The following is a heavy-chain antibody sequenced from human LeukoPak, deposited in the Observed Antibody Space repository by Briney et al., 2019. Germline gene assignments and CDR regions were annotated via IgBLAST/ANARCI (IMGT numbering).Heavy chain of an antibody. D-gene: IGHD6-6*01. Sequence: SETLSLTCAVSGGSISSGGYSWSWIRQPPGKGLEWIGYIYHSGSTYYNPSLKSRVTISVDTSKNQFSLKLSSVTAADTAVYYCARDSEYSSSFDYWGQGTLVTVSS. J-gene: IGHJ4*02. CDR2: IYHSGST. CDR1: GGSISSGGYS. V-gene: IGHV4-30-2*05. CDR3: ARDSEYSSSFDY.